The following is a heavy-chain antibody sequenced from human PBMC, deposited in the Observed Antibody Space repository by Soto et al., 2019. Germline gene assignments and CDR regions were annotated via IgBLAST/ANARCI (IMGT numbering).Heavy chain of an antibody. CDR1: GYTFTSYG. D-gene: IGHD2-15*01. CDR3: ARSLGYCSGGSCYGRESWCVP. CDR2: ISAYNGNT. V-gene: IGHV1-18*04. Sequence: QVQLVQSGAEVKKPGASVKVSCKASGYTFTSYGISWVRQAPGQGREWMGWISAYNGNTNYAQKLQGRVTMTTGTSTSTAYMEMRSPRSDDTAVYHCARSLGYCSGGSCYGRESWCVPWGQGTLVTVSS. J-gene: IGHJ5*02.